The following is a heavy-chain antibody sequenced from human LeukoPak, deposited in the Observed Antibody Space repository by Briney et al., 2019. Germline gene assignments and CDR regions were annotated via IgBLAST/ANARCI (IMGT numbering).Heavy chain of an antibody. Sequence: GGSLRLSCAASGFPLSSYAMSWVRQVPGKELEWVSATSSSDDGTYHADSVRGRFTISRDNSKSTLSLQMNSLRAEDTAIYYCATYRQVLLPFDYWGQGTLVTVSS. D-gene: IGHD2-8*02. J-gene: IGHJ4*02. CDR1: GFPLSSYA. CDR3: ATYRQVLLPFDY. V-gene: IGHV3-23*01. CDR2: TSSSDDGT.